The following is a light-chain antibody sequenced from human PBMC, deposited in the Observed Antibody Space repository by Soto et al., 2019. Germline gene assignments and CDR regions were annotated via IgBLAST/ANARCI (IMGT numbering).Light chain of an antibody. CDR1: QSVTNN. J-gene: IGKJ2*01. V-gene: IGKV3-15*01. Sequence: ERVLTQSPATLSLSPGERATLSCRASQSVTNNLAWYQQKPGQAPRLLIYAASTRATGIPARFSGSGSGTEFTLSISSLQSEDFALYYCQQYNNWPGTFGMGTKLEIK. CDR3: QQYNNWPGT. CDR2: AAS.